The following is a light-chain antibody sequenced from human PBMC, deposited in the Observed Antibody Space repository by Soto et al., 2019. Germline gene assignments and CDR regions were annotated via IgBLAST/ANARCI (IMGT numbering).Light chain of an antibody. Sequence: QSALTQPPSASGSPGQSVTISCTGSSSDVGGYEYVSWYQQHPGKAPKLIIYEVIKRPSGVPDRFSGSKSGNTASLTISGLQAEDEADYYCCSYAGSSPYVFGTGTKLTVL. J-gene: IGLJ1*01. CDR1: SSDVGGYEY. CDR2: EVI. V-gene: IGLV2-8*01. CDR3: CSYAGSSPYV.